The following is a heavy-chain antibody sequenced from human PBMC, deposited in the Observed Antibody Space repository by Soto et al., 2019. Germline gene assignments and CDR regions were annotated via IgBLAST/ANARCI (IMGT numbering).Heavy chain of an antibody. CDR3: ARGYYDISTGYYVPVDY. CDR2: INGENGNT. D-gene: IGHD3-9*01. J-gene: IGHJ4*02. V-gene: IGHV1-3*01. Sequence: GASVKVSCKASGYTFTSYAMHWVRQAPGQRLEWMGWINGENGNTKYSQKFQGRVTISRDTSASTAFMELSSLRSEDTAVYYCARGYYDISTGYYVPVDYWGQGTLVTVSS. CDR1: GYTFTSYA.